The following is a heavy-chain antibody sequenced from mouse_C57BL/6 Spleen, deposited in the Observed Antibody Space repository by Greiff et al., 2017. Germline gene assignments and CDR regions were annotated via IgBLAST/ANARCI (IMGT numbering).Heavy chain of an antibody. V-gene: IGHV1-42*01. CDR2: INPSTGGT. CDR1: GYSFTGYY. D-gene: IGHD2-1*01. CDR3: ARGDYGNSFAY. J-gene: IGHJ3*01. Sequence: VQLQQSGPELVKPGASVTISCKASGYSFTGYYMNWVKQNPEKSLEWIGAINPSTGGTTYNQKFKAKATLTVDKSSSTAYMQLKSLTSEDSAVYYCARGDYGNSFAYWGQGTLLTVSA.